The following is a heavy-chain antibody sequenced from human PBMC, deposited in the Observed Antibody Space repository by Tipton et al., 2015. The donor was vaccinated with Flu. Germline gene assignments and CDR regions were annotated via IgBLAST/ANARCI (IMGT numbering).Heavy chain of an antibody. V-gene: IGHV3-23*01. CDR2: ISGSGGST. CDR3: AKDRITMIVVVIPYYFDY. D-gene: IGHD3-22*01. J-gene: IGHJ4*02. Sequence: SLRLSCAASGFTFSSYAMSWVRQAPGKGLEWVSVISGSGGSTYYADSVKGRFTISRDNSKNTLYLQMNSLRAEDTAVYYCAKDRITMIVVVIPYYFDYWGQGTLVTVSS. CDR1: GFTFSSYA.